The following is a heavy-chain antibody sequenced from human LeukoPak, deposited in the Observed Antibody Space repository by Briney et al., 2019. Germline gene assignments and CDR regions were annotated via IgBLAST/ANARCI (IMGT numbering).Heavy chain of an antibody. CDR3: VKGADGAYNFEDSFYFES. CDR1: GFTMNNFG. D-gene: IGHD3-9*01. CDR2: IFNDGSHK. V-gene: IGHV3-33*06. Sequence: PGGSLRLSCAASGFTMNNFGMHWVRQAAGKGLEWVAVIFNDGSHKHYRYSVKGRFTISRENSMNSLSLQMNGLRVEDTGVYYCVKGADGAYNFEDSFYFESWGQGTMVIVSS. J-gene: IGHJ4*02.